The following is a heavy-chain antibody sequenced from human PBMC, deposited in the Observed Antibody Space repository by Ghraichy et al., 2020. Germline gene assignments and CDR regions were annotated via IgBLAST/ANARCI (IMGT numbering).Heavy chain of an antibody. CDR2: IKSDGSDI. CDR3: TRDPDGDSKDGGTDY. D-gene: IGHD4-17*01. CDR1: GFTFSRHW. J-gene: IGHJ4*01. V-gene: IGHV3-7*01. Sequence: GGSLRLSCAASGFTFSRHWMSWVRQAPGKGLEWVASIKSDGSDIFYVDSVKGRFTISRDNAKNSLSLEMNSLRVEDTAVYYCTRDPDGDSKDGGTDYWGHGTLVSVSS.